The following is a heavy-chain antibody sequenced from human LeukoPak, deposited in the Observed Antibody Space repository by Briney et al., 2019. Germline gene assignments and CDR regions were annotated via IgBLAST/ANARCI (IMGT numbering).Heavy chain of an antibody. CDR1: GFTFSNYA. CDR2: INHNVSST. J-gene: IGHJ6*02. D-gene: IGHD3-16*01. Sequence: SGGSLRLSCAASGFTFSNYAISWVRQAPGKGLEWVSSINHNVSSTYYVDSVKGRFTISRDNAKNTLYLQMSSLRAEDTAVYFCARGGGLDVWGQGATVTVSS. V-gene: IGHV3-7*03. CDR3: ARGGGLDV.